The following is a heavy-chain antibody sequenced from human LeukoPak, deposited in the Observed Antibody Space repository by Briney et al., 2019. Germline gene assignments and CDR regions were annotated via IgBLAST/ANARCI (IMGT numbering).Heavy chain of an antibody. D-gene: IGHD1-14*01. Sequence: SVKVSCKASGGTFSSYAISWVRQAPGQGLEWMGGIIPIFGTANYAQKFQGRVTITADESTSTAYMELSSLRSEDTAVYYCAKVSGGGLYYDGMDVWGQGTTVTVSS. CDR3: AKVSGGGLYYDGMDV. V-gene: IGHV1-69*13. J-gene: IGHJ6*02. CDR1: GGTFSSYA. CDR2: IIPIFGTA.